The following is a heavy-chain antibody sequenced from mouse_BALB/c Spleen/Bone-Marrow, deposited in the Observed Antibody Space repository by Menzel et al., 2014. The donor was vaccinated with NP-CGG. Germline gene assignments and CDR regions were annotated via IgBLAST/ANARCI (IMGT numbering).Heavy chain of an antibody. J-gene: IGHJ4*01. V-gene: IGHV14-4*02. D-gene: IGHD2-1*01. Sequence: VHVKQSGAELVGSGASVKLSCTASGFNIKDYYMHWVKQRPEQGLEWIGWTDPENGDTEYAPKFQGKATMTADTSSNTAYLQLSSLTSEDTAVYYCNGNYYAMDYWGQGTSVTVSS. CDR2: TDPENGDT. CDR3: NGNYYAMDY. CDR1: GFNIKDYY.